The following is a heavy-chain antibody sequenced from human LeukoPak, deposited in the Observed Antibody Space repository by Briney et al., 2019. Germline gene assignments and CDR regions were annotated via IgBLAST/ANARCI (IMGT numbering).Heavy chain of an antibody. D-gene: IGHD4/OR15-4a*01. CDR1: GVTFSSYA. CDR2: ISYDASAK. J-gene: IGHJ4*02. Sequence: TGGSLRLSCSASGVTFSSYAMHWVRQAPGKGLEWVTVISYDASAKYQAVSVKGRFTVSKDNSKNTLYLQMDSVRAEDTAVYYCARDRSANSRTYYFDYWGQGTLVTVSS. CDR3: ARDRSANSRTYYFDY. V-gene: IGHV3-30-3*01.